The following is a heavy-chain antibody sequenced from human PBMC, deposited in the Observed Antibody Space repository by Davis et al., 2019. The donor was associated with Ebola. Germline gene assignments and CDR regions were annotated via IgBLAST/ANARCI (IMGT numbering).Heavy chain of an antibody. Sequence: MPSETLSLTCTVSGGSITSGDYYWSWIRQPPGKGLEWIWYIFYSGITYYNPSLKSRVTISVDTSKQQFSLKLSSVTAADTAVYYCAGYGDYFLGWGQGTLVTVSS. CDR1: GGSITSGDYY. J-gene: IGHJ4*02. V-gene: IGHV4-30-4*01. CDR2: IFYSGIT. D-gene: IGHD4-17*01. CDR3: AGYGDYFLG.